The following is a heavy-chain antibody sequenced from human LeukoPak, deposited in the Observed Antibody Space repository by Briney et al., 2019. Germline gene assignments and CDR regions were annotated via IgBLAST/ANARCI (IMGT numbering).Heavy chain of an antibody. V-gene: IGHV3-7*05. CDR2: IKPDGSVK. Sequence: GGSLRLSCAAPGSTFSRYWMTWVRQTPGKGLEWVANIKPDGSVKYYVDSVKGRFTISRDNAKNSLYLQMNSLRAEDTALYYCARDRGGQWVELLLDSWGQGTLVTVSS. J-gene: IGHJ4*02. D-gene: IGHD3-10*01. CDR1: GSTFSRYW. CDR3: ARDRGGQWVELLLDS.